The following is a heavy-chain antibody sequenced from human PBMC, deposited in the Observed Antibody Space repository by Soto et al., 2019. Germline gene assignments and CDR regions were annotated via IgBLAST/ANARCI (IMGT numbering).Heavy chain of an antibody. CDR3: ARGQATSYFVY. CDR2: TSGDGRIM. V-gene: IGHV3-64*02. Sequence: LRVSCSLAPFILSSYPMSCGRQVPGTGLEYVSCTSGDGRIMYYLASVKGRFPISSVNSKYTLYLKMGSLTTEDMAVYECARGQATSYFVYLGQGALDAAST. CDR1: PFILSSYP. J-gene: IGHJ4*02.